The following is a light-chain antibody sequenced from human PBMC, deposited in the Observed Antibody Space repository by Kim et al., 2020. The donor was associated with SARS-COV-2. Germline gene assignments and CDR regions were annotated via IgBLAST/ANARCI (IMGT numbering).Light chain of an antibody. CDR1: SSDVGGYDY. V-gene: IGLV2-14*01. CDR2: DVS. CDR3: SSYTSSSLYV. J-gene: IGLJ1*01. Sequence: QSALTQPASVSGSPGQSITISCTGTSSDVGGYDYVSWYQQRQGEAPKVMIYDVSNRPSGVSDRFSGSKSGNTASLTISGLQAEDEADYYCSSYTSSSLYVFGTGTKVTVL.